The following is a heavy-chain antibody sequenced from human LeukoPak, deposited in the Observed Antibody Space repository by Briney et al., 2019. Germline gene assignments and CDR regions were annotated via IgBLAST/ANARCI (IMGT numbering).Heavy chain of an antibody. V-gene: IGHV3-48*01. Sequence: GGSLRLSCAASGFTFSSYGMTWVRQAPGKGLEWLSYISSSSSTIYYADSVKGRFTISRDNAKTTLYLQMNSLSAEDTAVYYCAELGITMIGGVWGKGTTVTISS. D-gene: IGHD3-10*02. CDR2: ISSSSSTI. CDR3: AELGITMIGGV. J-gene: IGHJ6*04. CDR1: GFTFSSYG.